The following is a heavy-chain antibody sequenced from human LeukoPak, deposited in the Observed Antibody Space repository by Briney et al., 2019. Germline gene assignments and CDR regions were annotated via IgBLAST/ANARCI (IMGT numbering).Heavy chain of an antibody. J-gene: IGHJ4*02. V-gene: IGHV1-2*02. CDR3: ASTIAAAGTSYSY. CDR2: INPNSGGT. D-gene: IGHD6-13*01. Sequence: ASVKVSCKASGYTFTGYYMHWVRQAPGQGLEWMGWINPNSGGTNYAQKFQGRVTMTKDTSNSTAYMELSRLRSDDTAVYYCASTIAAAGTSYSYWGQGTLVTVSS. CDR1: GYTFTGYY.